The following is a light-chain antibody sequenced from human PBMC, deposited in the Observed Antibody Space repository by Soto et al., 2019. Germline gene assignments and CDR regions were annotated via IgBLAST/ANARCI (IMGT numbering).Light chain of an antibody. V-gene: IGLV1-40*01. CDR2: GNN. Sequence: QSVLTQPPSVSGAPGQRVTISCTGNRSNIGAGNDVHWCQQLPGTAPKLLIYGNNNRPSGVPDRFSGSKSGSSASLAITGLQAEDEADYYCQSYDSSLSGSVFGGGTKLTVL. CDR3: QSYDSSLSGSV. J-gene: IGLJ2*01. CDR1: RSNIGAGND.